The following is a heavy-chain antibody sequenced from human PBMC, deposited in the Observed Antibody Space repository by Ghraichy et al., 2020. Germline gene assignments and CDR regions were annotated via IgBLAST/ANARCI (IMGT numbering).Heavy chain of an antibody. CDR1: GDSISDVY. J-gene: IGHJ5*02. CDR3: VRHQYCYTTNCYSGGWFDP. Sequence: SETLSLTCSVSGDSISDVYWSWIRQPPGKGLEWIGGIYNSGSINYNPSLKSRVTISVDTSKNQFSLTLRSVTAADTAVYYCVRHQYCYTTNCYSGGWFDPWGQGTLVTVSS. V-gene: IGHV4-59*08. D-gene: IGHD2-2*01. CDR2: IYNSGSI.